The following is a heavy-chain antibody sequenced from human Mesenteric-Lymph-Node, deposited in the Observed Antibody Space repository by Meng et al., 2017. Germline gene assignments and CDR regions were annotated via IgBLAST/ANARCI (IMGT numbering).Heavy chain of an antibody. V-gene: IGHV1-18*01. D-gene: IGHD3-9*01. Sequence: ASVKVSCKASGYTFTSYGISWVRQAPGQGLEWMGWISAYNGNTNYAQKLQGRVTMTTDTSTSTAYMELRSLRSDDTAVYYCARAHPYHDILPGYQPLDYWGHGTRVTVSS. CDR2: ISAYNGNT. CDR3: ARAHPYHDILPGYQPLDY. CDR1: GYTFTSYG. J-gene: IGHJ4*01.